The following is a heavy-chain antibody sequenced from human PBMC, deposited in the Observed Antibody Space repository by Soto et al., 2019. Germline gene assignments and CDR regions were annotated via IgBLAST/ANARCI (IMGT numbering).Heavy chain of an antibody. CDR3: ARGPAESYYDSSGSLYYFDY. D-gene: IGHD3-22*01. J-gene: IGHJ4*02. CDR2: INPNSGGT. V-gene: IGHV1-2*04. Sequence: ASVKVSCKASGYTFTGYYMHWVRQAPGQGLEWMGWINPNSGGTNYAQKFQGWVTMTRDTSISTAYMELSRLRSDDTAVYYCARGPAESYYDSSGSLYYFDYWGQGTLVTVSS. CDR1: GYTFTGYY.